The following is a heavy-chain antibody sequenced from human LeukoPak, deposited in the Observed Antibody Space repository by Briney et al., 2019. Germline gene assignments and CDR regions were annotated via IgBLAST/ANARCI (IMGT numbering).Heavy chain of an antibody. Sequence: XGSLRLSCAASGFTFSNAWMNWVRQAPGKGLEWVGRIKSKSDGGTTDYAAPVKGRFTISRDDSKSTLYLQMNSLKTEDTAVYYCTTGPRIAAAGTFAPGMDVWGQGTTVTVYS. J-gene: IGHJ6*02. CDR1: GFTFSNAW. D-gene: IGHD6-13*01. V-gene: IGHV3-15*07. CDR2: IKSKSDGGTT. CDR3: TTGPRIAAAGTFAPGMDV.